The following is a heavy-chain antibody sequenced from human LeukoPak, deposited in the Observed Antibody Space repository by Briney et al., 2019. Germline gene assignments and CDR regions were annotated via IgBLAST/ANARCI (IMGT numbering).Heavy chain of an antibody. V-gene: IGHV4-31*03. D-gene: IGHD1-7*01. Sequence: KTSETLSLTCTVSGASVNRAGNYWTWIRQHGGKGLEWIAYIYYNGRSSYNPSLKSRATISVDTSKNQFSLKLDSMTAAATAVYYCAREGGGELLDYWGQGTLVTVSS. CDR3: AREGGGELLDY. CDR2: IYYNGRS. J-gene: IGHJ4*02. CDR1: GASVNRAGNY.